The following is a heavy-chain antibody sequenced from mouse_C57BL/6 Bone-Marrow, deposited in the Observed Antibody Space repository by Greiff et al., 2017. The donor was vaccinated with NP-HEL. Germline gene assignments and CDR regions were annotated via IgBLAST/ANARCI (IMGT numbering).Heavy chain of an antibody. CDR1: GFTFSSYG. CDR2: ISSGGSYI. Sequence: EVHLVESGGDLVKPGGSLKLSCAASGFTFSSYGMSWVRQTPDKRLEWVATISSGGSYIYYPDSVKGRFTISRDNAKNTLYLQMSSLKSEDTAMYYCARQLFDYWGKGTTLTVSS. J-gene: IGHJ2*01. V-gene: IGHV5-6*01. CDR3: ARQLFDY.